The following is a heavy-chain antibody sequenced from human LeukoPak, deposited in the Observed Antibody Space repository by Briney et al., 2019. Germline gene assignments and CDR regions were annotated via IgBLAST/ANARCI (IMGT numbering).Heavy chain of an antibody. CDR3: ARHSRGSPIDD. CDR2: IRQDGSDK. V-gene: IGHV3-7*01. Sequence: GGSLRLSCAASGFTFNSYWMSWVRQAPEKGPEWLANIRQDGSDKQYVDSVKGRFTISRDNAKNSLYLQMNSLSAEDTAVYYCARHSRGSPIDDWGQGTLVTVSS. J-gene: IGHJ4*02. D-gene: IGHD2-15*01. CDR1: GFTFNSYW.